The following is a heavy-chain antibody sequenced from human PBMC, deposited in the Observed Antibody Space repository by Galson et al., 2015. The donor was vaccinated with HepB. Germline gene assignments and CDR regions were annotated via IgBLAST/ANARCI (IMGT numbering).Heavy chain of an antibody. D-gene: IGHD3-10*01. V-gene: IGHV3-23*01. Sequence: SLRLSCAASGFTFSSYAMSWVRQAPGKGLEWVSVTSGSGINTYYADFVKGRFTVSRDNSKNTLSLQMNGLRASDTAMYYCARRLAITMVRKWAFDVWGQGTMVTVSS. CDR2: TSGSGINT. CDR1: GFTFSSYA. J-gene: IGHJ3*01. CDR3: ARRLAITMVRKWAFDV.